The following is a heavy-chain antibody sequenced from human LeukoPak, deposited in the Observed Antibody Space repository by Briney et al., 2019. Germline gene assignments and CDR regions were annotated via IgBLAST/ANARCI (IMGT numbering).Heavy chain of an antibody. D-gene: IGHD5-18*01. J-gene: IGHJ4*02. CDR1: GFTFSSNS. Sequence: PGGSLRLSCAASGFTFSSNSMNWVRQAPGKGLEWVSYITSSSSTIYYADSVKGRFTISRDNAKDSLYLQMNSLRDGDTAVYYCARGAAGMAYFDYWGQGTLVTVSS. V-gene: IGHV3-48*02. CDR2: ITSSSSTI. CDR3: ARGAAGMAYFDY.